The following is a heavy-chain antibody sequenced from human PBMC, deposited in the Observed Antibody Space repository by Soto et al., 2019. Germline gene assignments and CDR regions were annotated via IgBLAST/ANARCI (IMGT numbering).Heavy chain of an antibody. CDR1: GGSISRRNW. V-gene: IGHV4-4*02. CDR2: IYHSGST. CDR3: ARSINFDWLLFDN. J-gene: IGHJ4*02. D-gene: IGHD3-9*01. Sequence: SETLSLTCAVSGGSISRRNWWSWVRQPPGKGLEWIGEIYHSGSTTYHPSLKSRVTISVDKSKNQFSLKLTSLTAADTAVYYCARSINFDWLLFDNWGQGALVTVSS.